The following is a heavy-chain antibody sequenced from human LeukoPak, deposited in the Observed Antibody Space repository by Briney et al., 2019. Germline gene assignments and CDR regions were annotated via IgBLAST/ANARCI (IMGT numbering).Heavy chain of an antibody. J-gene: IGHJ3*02. CDR2: INHSGST. V-gene: IGHV4-34*01. D-gene: IGHD3-22*01. Sequence: PSETLSLTCAVYGGSFSGYYWSWIRQPPGKGLEWIGEINHSGSTNYNPSLKSRVTISVDTSKNQFSLKLSSVTAADTAVYYCARVGANYYDSLRAFDIWGQGTMVTVSS. CDR3: ARVGANYYDSLRAFDI. CDR1: GGSFSGYY.